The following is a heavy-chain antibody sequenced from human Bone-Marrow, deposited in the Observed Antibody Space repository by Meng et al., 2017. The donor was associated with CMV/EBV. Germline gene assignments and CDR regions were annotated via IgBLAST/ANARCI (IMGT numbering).Heavy chain of an antibody. CDR2: INHSGST. Sequence: SQTLSLTCAVYGGSFSGYYWSWIRQPPGKGLEWIGEINHSGSTNYNPYLKSRVTISVDTSKNQFSLKLSSVTSADTAVYYCARSPGNWNLITRYFDLWGRGTLVTVSS. J-gene: IGHJ2*01. CDR3: ARSPGNWNLITRYFDL. V-gene: IGHV4-34*01. CDR1: GGSFSGYY. D-gene: IGHD1-7*01.